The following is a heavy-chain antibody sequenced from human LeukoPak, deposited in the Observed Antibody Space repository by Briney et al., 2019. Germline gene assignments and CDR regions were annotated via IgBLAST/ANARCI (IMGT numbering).Heavy chain of an antibody. D-gene: IGHD1-26*01. CDR2: FDPEDGET. CDR3: ARDAAGELTPEVDY. J-gene: IGHJ4*02. V-gene: IGHV1-24*01. Sequence: ASVKVSCKVSGYTLTELSMHWVRQAPGKGLEWMGGFDPEDGETIYAQKFQGRVTMTEDTSTDTAYMELSRLRSDDTAVYYCARDAAGELTPEVDYWGQGTLVTVSS. CDR1: GYTLTELS.